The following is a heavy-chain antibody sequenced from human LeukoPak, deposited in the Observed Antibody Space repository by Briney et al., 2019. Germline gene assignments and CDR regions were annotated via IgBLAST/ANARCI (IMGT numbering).Heavy chain of an antibody. V-gene: IGHV4-59*01. CDR3: ARAGYLERWFDP. CDR2: IYYSGST. CDR1: GGSISSYY. J-gene: IGHJ5*02. D-gene: IGHD6-13*01. Sequence: PSETLSLTCTVSGGSISSYYWSWIRQPPGKGLEWIGYIYYSGSTNYNPSLKSRVTISVDTSKNQFSLKLSSVTAADTAVYYCARAGYLERWFDPWGQGTLVTVSS.